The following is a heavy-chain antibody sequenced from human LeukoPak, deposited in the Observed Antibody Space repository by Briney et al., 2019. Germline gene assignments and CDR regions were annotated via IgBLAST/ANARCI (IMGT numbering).Heavy chain of an antibody. CDR1: GGSISSSSHN. V-gene: IGHV4-39*02. CDR2: IYYSGTT. CDR3: ARDWGSEGYYFDY. J-gene: IGHJ4*02. Sequence: SETLSLTCIVSGGSISSSSHNWGWIRQPPGKGLEWIGSIYYSGTTYYNPSLKSRLTISVDTSKNQFSLKLSSVTAVDTAVYYCARDWGSEGYYFDYWGQGTLVTVSS. D-gene: IGHD3-16*01.